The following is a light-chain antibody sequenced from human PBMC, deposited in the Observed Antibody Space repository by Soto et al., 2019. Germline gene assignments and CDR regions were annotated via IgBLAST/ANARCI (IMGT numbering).Light chain of an antibody. CDR2: DAS. Sequence: QVSEAPSSLTASLGERVPITRRASQSINSSLAWYQQKPGRAPRLLIYDASSMQTGVPSRFSGSGSGTEFALTITSLQPDDFAAYHCQQYNTYSRAFGQGTKVDIK. J-gene: IGKJ1*01. CDR1: QSINSS. V-gene: IGKV1-5*01. CDR3: QQYNTYSRA.